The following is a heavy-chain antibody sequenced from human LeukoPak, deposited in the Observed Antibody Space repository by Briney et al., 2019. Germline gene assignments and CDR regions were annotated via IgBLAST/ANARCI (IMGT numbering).Heavy chain of an antibody. D-gene: IGHD4-17*01. CDR3: ARSRGGYGDYGSWFDP. J-gene: IGHJ5*02. CDR1: GGSISSYY. CDR2: IYTSGST. V-gene: IGHV4-4*07. Sequence: SETLSLTCTVSGGSISSYYWSWIRQPAGKGLEWIGRIYTSGSTNYNPSLKSRVTMSVDTSKNQFSLRLSSVTAADTAVYYCARSRGGYGDYGSWFDPWGQGILVTVSS.